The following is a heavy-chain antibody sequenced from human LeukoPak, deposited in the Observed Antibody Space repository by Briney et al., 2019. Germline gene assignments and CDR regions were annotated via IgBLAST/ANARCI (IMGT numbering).Heavy chain of an antibody. D-gene: IGHD3-22*01. Sequence: PGGSLRLSCAASGFTFSSYGMHWVRQAPGKGLEWVAVIWYDGSNKYYADSVKGRFTISRGNSKNTLYLQMNSLRAEDTAVYYCARDLGSSGYSALDYWGQGTLVTVSS. J-gene: IGHJ4*02. V-gene: IGHV3-33*01. CDR2: IWYDGSNK. CDR1: GFTFSSYG. CDR3: ARDLGSSGYSALDY.